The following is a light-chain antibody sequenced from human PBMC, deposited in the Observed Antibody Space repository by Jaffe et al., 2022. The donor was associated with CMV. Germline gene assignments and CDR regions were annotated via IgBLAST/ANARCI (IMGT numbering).Light chain of an antibody. CDR1: QSISSS. CDR2: AAS. Sequence: DIQMTQSPSSLSASVGDRVTITCRASQSISSSLNWYQQKPGKAPKLLIYAASSLQSGVPSRFSGSGSGTDFTLTITSLQPEDFATYYCQQSYNTPPYTFGQGTKLEIK. V-gene: IGKV1-39*01. CDR3: QQSYNTPPYT. J-gene: IGKJ2*01.